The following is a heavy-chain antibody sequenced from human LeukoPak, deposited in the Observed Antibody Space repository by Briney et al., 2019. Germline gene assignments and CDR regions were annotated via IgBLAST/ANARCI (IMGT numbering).Heavy chain of an antibody. Sequence: PGGSLRLSCAASGFTFSSYSMNWVRPAPGKGLEWVSSISSSSSYIYYADSVKGRFTISRDNAKNSLYLQMNSLRAEDTAVYYCARDSRIAVATYHYWGQGTLVTVSS. CDR2: ISSSSSYI. D-gene: IGHD6-19*01. CDR3: ARDSRIAVATYHY. CDR1: GFTFSSYS. J-gene: IGHJ4*02. V-gene: IGHV3-21*01.